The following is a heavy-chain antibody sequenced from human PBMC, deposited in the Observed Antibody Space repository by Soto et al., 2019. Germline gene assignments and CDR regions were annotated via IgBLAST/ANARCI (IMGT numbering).Heavy chain of an antibody. J-gene: IGHJ4*02. Sequence: GGSLRLSCAASGFSFTDYHMSWVRQAPGKGLEWISDITNSGGTRNYADSVRGRFTISRDNADNSLYLHINNLRVEDTAVYYCARDIHRRYCGGDCLYFFDYWGQGTLVTVPQ. CDR3: ARDIHRRYCGGDCLYFFDY. CDR2: ITNSGGTR. D-gene: IGHD2-21*02. CDR1: GFSFTDYH. V-gene: IGHV3-11*01.